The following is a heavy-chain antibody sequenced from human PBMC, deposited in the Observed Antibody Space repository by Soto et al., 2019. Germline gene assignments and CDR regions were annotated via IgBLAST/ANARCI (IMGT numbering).Heavy chain of an antibody. CDR1: GGSISSGDYY. CDR3: ARERPDGARLDP. Sequence: QVQQQESGPGLVKPSQTLSLTCTVSGGSISSGDYYWSWIRQPPGKGLEWIGYIYYSGSTYYNPSLKSRVTISVDTSKNQFSLQLSSVTAADTAVYYCARERPDGARLDPWGQGTLVTASS. V-gene: IGHV4-30-4*01. D-gene: IGHD6-6*01. CDR2: IYYSGST. J-gene: IGHJ5*02.